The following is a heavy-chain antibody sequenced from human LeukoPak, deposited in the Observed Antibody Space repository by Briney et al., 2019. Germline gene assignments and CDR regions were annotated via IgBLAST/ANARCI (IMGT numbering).Heavy chain of an antibody. CDR2: INAGNGNT. Sequence: ASVKVSCKASGYTFTSYAMHWGRQAPGQRLEWMGWINAGNGNTKYSQKFQGRVTITRDTSASTAYMELSSLRSEDTAVYYCAKATVITNWFDPWGQGTLVTVSS. CDR1: GYTFTSYA. CDR3: AKATVITNWFDP. V-gene: IGHV1-3*01. D-gene: IGHD4-17*01. J-gene: IGHJ5*02.